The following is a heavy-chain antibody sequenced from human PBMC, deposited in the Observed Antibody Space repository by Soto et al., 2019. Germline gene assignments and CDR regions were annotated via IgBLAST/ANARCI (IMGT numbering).Heavy chain of an antibody. CDR1: GGTFSSYT. V-gene: IGHV1-69*02. Sequence: QVQLVQSGDEVKKPGSSVKVSCKASGGTFSSYTISWVRQSTGQGLEWMGRIIPILGIANYAQKFQGRVTITADKSTSTAYMELSSLRSEDTAVYYCARVSTGDFGMDVWGQGTTVTVSS. CDR2: IIPILGIA. CDR3: ARVSTGDFGMDV. J-gene: IGHJ6*02. D-gene: IGHD5-12*01.